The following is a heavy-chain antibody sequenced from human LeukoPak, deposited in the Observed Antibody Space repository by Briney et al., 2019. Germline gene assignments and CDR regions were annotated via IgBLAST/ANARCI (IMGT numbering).Heavy chain of an antibody. Sequence: SETLSLTYSVPDCSLTSDYWSRIRQPPGQGLEWIGYISYSGSTFYNPSLKSRVTLSVDTSKKQFALRLSSVTAADPAVYYCAKHQRDSSGYHYFDDWGKGTLVTVSS. CDR2: ISYSGST. J-gene: IGHJ4*02. CDR3: AKHQRDSSGYHYFDD. CDR1: DCSLTSDY. V-gene: IGHV4-59*08. D-gene: IGHD3-22*01.